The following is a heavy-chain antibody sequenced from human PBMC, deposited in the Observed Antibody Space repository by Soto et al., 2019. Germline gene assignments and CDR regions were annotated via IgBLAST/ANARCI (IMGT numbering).Heavy chain of an antibody. V-gene: IGHV1-69*02. CDR1: RGTFSSYI. D-gene: IGHD1-26*01. CDR2: IIPILGIA. J-gene: IGHJ4*02. Sequence: QVQLVQSGAEVKKPGSSVKVSCKASRGTFSSYIISWVRQAPRQGLEWMGRIIPILGIANYAQKFQVRVTITADKSTSTAYMDLSSLRSEDTAVYYCARFPQTAIVGAAYFDYWGQGTLVTVSS. CDR3: ARFPQTAIVGAAYFDY.